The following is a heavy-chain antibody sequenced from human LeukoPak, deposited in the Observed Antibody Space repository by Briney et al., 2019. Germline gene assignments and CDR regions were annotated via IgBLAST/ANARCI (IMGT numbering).Heavy chain of an antibody. D-gene: IGHD1-14*01. CDR2: IYYSGST. V-gene: IGHV4-39*06. CDR3: ARDGPSIISAPRAFDI. J-gene: IGHJ3*02. Sequence: SETLSLTCTVSGGSISSSSYYWGWIRQPPGKGLEWIGSIYYSGSTSYNPSLKSRVTISIDTSKNQFALKLSSVTAADTAVYYCARDGPSIISAPRAFDIWGQGTMVTVSS. CDR1: GGSISSSSYY.